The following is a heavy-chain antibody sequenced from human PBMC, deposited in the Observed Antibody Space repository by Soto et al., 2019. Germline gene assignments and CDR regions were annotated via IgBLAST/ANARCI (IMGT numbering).Heavy chain of an antibody. V-gene: IGHV1-24*01. J-gene: IGHJ1*01. CDR2: FDPEDGET. CDR1: GYTITELS. Sequence: ASVKVSCKVSGYTITELSMHWVRQAPGKGLEWMGGFDPEDGETIYAQKFQGRVTMTEDTSTDTAYMELSSLRSEDTAVYYCATFQLLKDFWPLYFQHWGQGTLVTVSS. CDR3: ATFQLLKDFWPLYFQH. D-gene: IGHD2-2*01.